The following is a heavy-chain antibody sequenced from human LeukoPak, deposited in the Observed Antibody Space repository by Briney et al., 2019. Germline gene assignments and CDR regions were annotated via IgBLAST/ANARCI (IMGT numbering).Heavy chain of an antibody. Sequence: AGGSLRLSCAASGFTFSSYALSWVRQAPGKGLEWVSGITDSGSYTYYADSVKGRFTISRDNSKNTLYLQMNSLRAEDTAVYYCAKPINYWGQGTLVTVSS. CDR3: AKPINY. CDR1: GFTFSSYA. J-gene: IGHJ4*02. CDR2: ITDSGSYT. V-gene: IGHV3-23*01.